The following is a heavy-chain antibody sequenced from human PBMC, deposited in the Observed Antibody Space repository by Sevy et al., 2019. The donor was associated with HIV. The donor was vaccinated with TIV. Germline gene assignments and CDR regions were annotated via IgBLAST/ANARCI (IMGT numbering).Heavy chain of an antibody. V-gene: IGHV1-69*13. Sequence: ASVKVSCKASGGTFSSYAISWVRQAPGQGLEWMGGIIPIFGTANYAQKFQGRVTITADESTSTAYAELSSLRSEDTAVYYCARDLERGYSHRTSGDAFDIWGQGTMVTVPS. CDR1: GGTFSSYA. J-gene: IGHJ3*02. D-gene: IGHD5-18*01. CDR3: ARDLERGYSHRTSGDAFDI. CDR2: IIPIFGTA.